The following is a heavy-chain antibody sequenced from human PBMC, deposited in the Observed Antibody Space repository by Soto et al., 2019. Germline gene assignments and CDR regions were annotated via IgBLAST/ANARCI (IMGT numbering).Heavy chain of an antibody. Sequence: QAQLVQSGAEVKKPGASVNVSCKASGYKFSTYGITWVRQAPGQGLEWTGWISATNGNTNYAPKLQGRVTMTVDPSTSTASLGLSSLTSDDTATYFCAIVGQWCNGGYCYFSYYYGMDLWGQGTPVAVSS. CDR3: AIVGQWCNGGYCYFSYYYGMDL. J-gene: IGHJ6*02. D-gene: IGHD2-15*01. CDR2: ISATNGNT. CDR1: GYKFSTYG. V-gene: IGHV1-18*01.